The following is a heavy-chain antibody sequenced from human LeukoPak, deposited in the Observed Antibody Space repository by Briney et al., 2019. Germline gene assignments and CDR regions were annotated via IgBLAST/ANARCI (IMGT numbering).Heavy chain of an antibody. D-gene: IGHD2-2*01. CDR2: IYTSGST. J-gene: IGHJ5*02. CDR1: GDSISSYY. CDR3: ARSDIVVVPAETGWFDP. Sequence: SETLSLTCTVSGDSISSYYWSWIRQPAGKGLEWIGRIYTSGSTNYNPSLKSRVTMSVDTSKNQFSLKLSSVTAADTAVYYCARSDIVVVPAETGWFDPWGQGTLVTVSS. V-gene: IGHV4-4*07.